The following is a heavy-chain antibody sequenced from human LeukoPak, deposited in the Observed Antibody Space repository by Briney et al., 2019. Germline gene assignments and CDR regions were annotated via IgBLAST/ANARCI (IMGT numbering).Heavy chain of an antibody. J-gene: IGHJ4*02. CDR3: ARGLGPRFCSSTSCYGDKSFDY. CDR2: MNPNSDNT. V-gene: IGHV1-8*01. CDR1: GYTFTNYG. D-gene: IGHD2-2*01. Sequence: ASVKVSCKTSGYTFTNYGISWVRQATGQGLEWMGWMNPNSDNTDYAQKFQDRVTMTRNTSISTAYMELSSLRSEDTAVYYCARGLGPRFCSSTSCYGDKSFDYWGQGTLVTISS.